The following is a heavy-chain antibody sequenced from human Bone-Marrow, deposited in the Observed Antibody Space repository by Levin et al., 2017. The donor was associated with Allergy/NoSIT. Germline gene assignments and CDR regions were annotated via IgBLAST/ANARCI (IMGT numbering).Heavy chain of an antibody. CDR2: VSYSGIT. CDR3: ARGITVFGVVLAVNDALDI. J-gene: IGHJ3*02. CDR1: GGSISSGVYF. D-gene: IGHD3-3*01. V-gene: IGHV4-31*03. Sequence: SQTLSLTCTVSGGSISSGVYFWSWIRQLPGKGLEWIGYVSYSGITFYNQSLKSRLAISADTSKNLFSLNLSSVTAADTAVYYGARGITVFGVVLAVNDALDIWGQGTMVTVSS.